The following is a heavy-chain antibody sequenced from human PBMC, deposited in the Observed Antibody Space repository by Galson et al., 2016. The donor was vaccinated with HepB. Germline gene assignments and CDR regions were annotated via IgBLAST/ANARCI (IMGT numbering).Heavy chain of an antibody. Sequence: ETLYLTCTLSGASIRSSSFYWGWIRQPPGKGLEWIGSVYYDGRTSYNPTLQNRVTLSIDTSKNQFSLRLSSVTAADTSVYYCARLLGYDSSDIWGQGTLVIVSS. CDR1: GASIRSSSFY. V-gene: IGHV4-39*01. D-gene: IGHD3-22*01. J-gene: IGHJ4*02. CDR2: VYYDGRT. CDR3: ARLLGYDSSDI.